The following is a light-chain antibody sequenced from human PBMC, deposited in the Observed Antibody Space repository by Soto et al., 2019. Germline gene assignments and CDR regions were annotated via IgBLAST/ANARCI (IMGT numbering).Light chain of an antibody. Sequence: QAVVTQPPSASGAPGQRVTISCSGSASNIGSHTVSWYQQLPGTAPKLLIYVNNERPSGIPDRFSGSKSDTSASLAISGLQSEDEADYYCASWDDSLNGAVFGGGTKLTVL. CDR1: ASNIGSHT. CDR3: ASWDDSLNGAV. V-gene: IGLV1-44*01. CDR2: VNN. J-gene: IGLJ7*01.